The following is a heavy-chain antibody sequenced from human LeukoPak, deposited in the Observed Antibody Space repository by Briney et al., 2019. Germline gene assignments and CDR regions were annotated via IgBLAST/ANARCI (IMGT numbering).Heavy chain of an antibody. CDR3: ARDPSNTSGYYVYHDY. Sequence: ASVKVSCKASGYTFTKYGISWVRQAPGQGLEWMGWISCYNGDTRYAQKFQGRVTMTTDTPTSTVHMELRSLRSDDTAVYYCARDPSNTSGYYVYHDYWAREPWSPSPQ. V-gene: IGHV1-18*01. CDR2: ISCYNGDT. J-gene: IGHJ4*02. CDR1: GYTFTKYG. D-gene: IGHD3-3*01.